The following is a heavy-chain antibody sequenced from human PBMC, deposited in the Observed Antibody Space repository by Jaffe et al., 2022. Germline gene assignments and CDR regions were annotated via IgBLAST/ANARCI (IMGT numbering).Heavy chain of an antibody. CDR2: IYTSGST. J-gene: IGHJ3*02. D-gene: IGHD3-22*01. CDR1: GGSISSGSYY. CDR3: ARIYYDSSGYYYEAFDI. V-gene: IGHV4-61*02. Sequence: QVQLQESGPGLVKPSQTLSLTCTVSGGSISSGSYYWSWIRQPAGKGLEWIGRIYTSGSTNYNPSLKSRVTISVDTSKNQFSLKLSSVTAADTAVYYCARIYYDSSGYYYEAFDIWGQGTMVTVSS.